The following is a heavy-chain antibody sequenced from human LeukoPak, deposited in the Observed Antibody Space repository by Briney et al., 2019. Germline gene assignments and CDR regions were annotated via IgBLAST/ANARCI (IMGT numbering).Heavy chain of an antibody. J-gene: IGHJ6*03. Sequence: ASVKVSCKASGYTFTNYGISWVRQAPGQGLEWMGWISAYNGNTNYAQKLQGRVTMTTDTSTSTAYMELRSLRSDDTAVYYCARVPESDYYYYYMDVWGKGTTVTVSS. CDR3: ARVPESDYYYYYMDV. CDR2: ISAYNGNT. V-gene: IGHV1-18*01. CDR1: GYTFTNYG. D-gene: IGHD2/OR15-2a*01.